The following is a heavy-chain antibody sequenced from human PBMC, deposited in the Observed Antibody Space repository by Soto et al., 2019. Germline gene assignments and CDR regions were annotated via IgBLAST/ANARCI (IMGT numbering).Heavy chain of an antibody. J-gene: IGHJ4*02. V-gene: IGHV3-23*01. CDR1: GFTCRNYA. D-gene: IGHD3-22*01. Sequence: PGWSLRLSCAASGFTCRNYAMNWVRQAPGKGLEWVSGISVSGGSTYYADSVKGRFTVSRDNSKNTVFLQMNSLRAEDTAVYFCAKGMYYSDSSGYRLFDYWGQGTLVTASS. CDR3: AKGMYYSDSSGYRLFDY. CDR2: ISVSGGST.